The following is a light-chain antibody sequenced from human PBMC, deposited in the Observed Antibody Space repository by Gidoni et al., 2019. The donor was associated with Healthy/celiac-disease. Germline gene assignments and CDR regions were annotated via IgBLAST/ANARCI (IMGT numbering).Light chain of an antibody. V-gene: IGKV1-33*01. J-gene: IGKJ3*01. CDR3: QQYDNLPFT. CDR1: QDISNY. Sequence: DIQMTQSPSSLSASVGDRVTITCQASQDISNYFNWYQQKPGKAPKLLIYAASNLETGVPSRFSGSGSGTDFTFTISSLQPEDIATYYCQQYDNLPFTFGPXTKVDIK. CDR2: AAS.